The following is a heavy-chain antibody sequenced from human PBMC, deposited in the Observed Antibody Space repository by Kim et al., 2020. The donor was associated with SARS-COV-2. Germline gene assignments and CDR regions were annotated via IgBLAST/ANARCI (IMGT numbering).Heavy chain of an antibody. J-gene: IGHJ4*02. CDR3: ARQGYYYGSGSYLY. D-gene: IGHD3-10*01. Sequence: TPSLKSRVTISVDTSKHQFSLKLSSVTAADTAVYYCARQGYYYGSGSYLYWGQGTLVTVSS. V-gene: IGHV4-39*01.